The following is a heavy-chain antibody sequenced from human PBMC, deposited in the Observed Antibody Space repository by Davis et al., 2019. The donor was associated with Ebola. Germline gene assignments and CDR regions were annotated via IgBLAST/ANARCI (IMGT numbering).Heavy chain of an antibody. CDR3: ARPQTSGWGDPFDE. Sequence: MPSETLSLTCAVYGGSFSGYYWSWIRQPPGKGLEWIGEINHSGSTNYNPSLKSRVTISVDTSKNQFSLKMTSVTAADTAVYYCARPQTSGWGDPFDEWGQGTKVIVSS. D-gene: IGHD6-19*01. V-gene: IGHV4-34*01. J-gene: IGHJ3*01. CDR2: INHSGST. CDR1: GGSFSGYY.